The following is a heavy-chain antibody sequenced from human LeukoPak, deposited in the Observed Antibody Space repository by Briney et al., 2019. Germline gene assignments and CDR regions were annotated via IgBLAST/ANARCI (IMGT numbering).Heavy chain of an antibody. CDR3: AKELITFGGVIVTPFDY. CDR2: ISYDGSNK. D-gene: IGHD3-16*02. V-gene: IGHV3-30*18. J-gene: IGHJ4*02. CDR1: GLTFSSYG. Sequence: GRSLRLSCAASGLTFSSYGMHWVRQAPGKGLEWVAVISYDGSNKYYADSVKGRFTISRDNSKNTLYLQMNSLRAEDTAVYYCAKELITFGGVIVTPFDYWGQGTLVTVSS.